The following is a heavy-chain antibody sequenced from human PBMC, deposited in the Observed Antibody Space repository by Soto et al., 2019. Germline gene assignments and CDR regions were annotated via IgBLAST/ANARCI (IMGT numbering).Heavy chain of an antibody. Sequence: GASVKVSCKASGYTFTSHGISWVRQDPGQGLEWMAWISANNGKTNYAQKFQGRVTMTTDTSTSTAYMELRSLRSDDTAVYYCARDHVYCSGDSCYVSDYWGQGTLVTSPQ. CDR2: ISANNGKT. CDR3: ARDHVYCSGDSCYVSDY. D-gene: IGHD2-15*01. CDR1: GYTFTSHG. J-gene: IGHJ4*02. V-gene: IGHV1-18*01.